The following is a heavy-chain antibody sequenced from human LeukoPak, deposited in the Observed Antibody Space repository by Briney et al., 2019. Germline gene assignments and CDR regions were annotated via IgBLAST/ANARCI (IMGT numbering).Heavy chain of an antibody. CDR1: GFTFNDYC. V-gene: IGHV3-7*01. Sequence: GGSLRLSCAASGFTFNDYCMTCLPQAPGKGGEGGSNIKRDGSEKYSVDSVRGRFTISRDNAKNSLYLQMNSLRVADTAVYYCASYLYWWSDLGYWGQGTLVTVSS. J-gene: IGHJ4*02. D-gene: IGHD2-8*02. CDR3: ASYLYWWSDLGY. CDR2: IKRDGSEK.